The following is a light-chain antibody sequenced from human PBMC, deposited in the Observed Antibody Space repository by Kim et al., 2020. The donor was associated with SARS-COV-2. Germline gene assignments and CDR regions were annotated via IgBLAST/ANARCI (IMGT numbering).Light chain of an antibody. Sequence: DIQMTQSPSTLSASVGDKITITCRASRNIDGWVAWYQQKPGRAPKLLIYKASTLKSGVPSTFSGSGSGTEFTLTTSSLQPDDFATYYCQQYRSYPWTFGQGTKVDIK. V-gene: IGKV1-5*03. CDR3: QQYRSYPWT. CDR1: RNIDGW. CDR2: KAS. J-gene: IGKJ1*01.